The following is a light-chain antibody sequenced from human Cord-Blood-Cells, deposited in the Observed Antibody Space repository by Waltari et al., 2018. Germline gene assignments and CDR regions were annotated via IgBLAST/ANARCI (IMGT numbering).Light chain of an antibody. CDR3: HQSYNTPSLI. CDR1: QSISNY. J-gene: IGKJ3*01. CDR2: TAS. Sequence: DIQMTQSPSSLSASVGDRVTITCRASQSISNYLHWYQQKPGKAPKLLIYTASTLQSGVPSRFSGSGSGTDFTLTTSSLQPEDFATNYCHQSYNTPSLIFGPGTKVDI. V-gene: IGKV1-39*01.